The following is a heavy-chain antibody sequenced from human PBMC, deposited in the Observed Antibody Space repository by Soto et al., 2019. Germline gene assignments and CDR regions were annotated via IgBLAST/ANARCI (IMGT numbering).Heavy chain of an antibody. CDR3: ARAGEKLRFLEWLENYYYGMDV. CDR2: ISAYNGNT. V-gene: IGHV1-18*01. Sequence: ASVKVSCKASGYTFTSYGISWVRQAPGQGLEWMGWISAYNGNTNYAQKLQGRVTITTDTSTSTAYMELRSLRSDDTAVYYCARAGEKLRFLEWLENYYYGMDVWGQGTTVTVSS. J-gene: IGHJ6*02. CDR1: GYTFTSYG. D-gene: IGHD3-3*01.